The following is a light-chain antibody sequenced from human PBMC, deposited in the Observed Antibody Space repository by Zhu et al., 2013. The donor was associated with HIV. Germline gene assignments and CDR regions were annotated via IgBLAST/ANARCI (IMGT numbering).Light chain of an antibody. J-gene: IGKJ1*01. CDR3: QQRSSWPPWT. V-gene: IGKV3-11*01. Sequence: EIVLTQSPATLSLSPGERATLSCRASQNVGNYLAWYQQKPGQAPRLLIYDASNRATDISARFSGSGSGTDFTLTISSLEPEDFAVYYCQQRSSWPPWTFGQGTKV. CDR2: DAS. CDR1: QNVGNY.